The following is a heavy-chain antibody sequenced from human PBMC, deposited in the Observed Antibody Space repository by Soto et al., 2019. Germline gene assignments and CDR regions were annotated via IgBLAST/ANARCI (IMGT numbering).Heavy chain of an antibody. CDR1: GYTFTSYA. CDR3: ARDGLVRLLWFGEFLGGIDF. CDR2: INAGNGNT. V-gene: IGHV1-3*01. D-gene: IGHD3-10*01. J-gene: IGHJ6*02. Sequence: QVQLVQSGAEVKKPGASVKVSCKASGYTFTSYAMHWVRQAPGQRLEWMGWINAGNGNTKYSQKLQGRVTITRDTPASTAYMELSSLTSEDTAVYYCARDGLVRLLWFGEFLGGIDFWGRGTTVTVSS.